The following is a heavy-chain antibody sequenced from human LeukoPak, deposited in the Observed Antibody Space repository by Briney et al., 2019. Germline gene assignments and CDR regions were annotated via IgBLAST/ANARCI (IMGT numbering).Heavy chain of an antibody. V-gene: IGHV3-21*01. CDR1: GLTFSSYS. CDR2: ISNSSSYK. J-gene: IGHJ4*02. Sequence: PGVTLRRSCAASGLTFSSYSMNWVRQAPGKGLEGGSSISNSSSYKYYADSVKGRFTISRDNAKNSLYLEMSSLRAEDTAVYYCARDLSSSLDYWGQGTLVTVSS. D-gene: IGHD6-13*01. CDR3: ARDLSSSLDY.